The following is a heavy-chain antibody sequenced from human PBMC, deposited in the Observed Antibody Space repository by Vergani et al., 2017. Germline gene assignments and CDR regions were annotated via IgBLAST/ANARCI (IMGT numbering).Heavy chain of an antibody. V-gene: IGHV4-59*12. CDR1: GGSISSYY. Sequence: QVQLQESGPGLVKPSETLSLTCTVSGGSISSYYWSWIRQPPGKGLEWIGYIYYSGSTNYNPSLKSRVTISVDTSKNQFSLKLSSVTAADTAVYYCARGRGISVYWGQGTLVTVSS. D-gene: IGHD2-15*01. CDR2: IYYSGST. J-gene: IGHJ4*02. CDR3: ARGRGISVY.